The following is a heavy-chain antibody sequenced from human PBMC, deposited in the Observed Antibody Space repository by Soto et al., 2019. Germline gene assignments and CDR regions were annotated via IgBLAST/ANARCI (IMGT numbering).Heavy chain of an antibody. V-gene: IGHV1-24*01. J-gene: IGHJ6*02. CDR2: FDPEDGGT. D-gene: IGHD2-2*02. Sequence: ASVKVSCKVSGYTLTELSMHWVRQAPGKGLEWMGGFDPEDGGTIYAQKFQGRVTMTEDTSTDTAYMELSNLRSEDTAVYYCIPYCSSTSCYMGDYGMDVWGQGTTVTVSS. CDR3: IPYCSSTSCYMGDYGMDV. CDR1: GYTLTELS.